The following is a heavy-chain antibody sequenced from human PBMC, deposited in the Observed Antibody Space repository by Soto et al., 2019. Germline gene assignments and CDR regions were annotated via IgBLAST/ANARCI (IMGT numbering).Heavy chain of an antibody. Sequence: PAWCMGLSCTAAGCTVSSCWMHWVRQAPGKGLVWVSHINSGGSTTTYADSVKGRFTISRDSAKNTLYLQMNSLRAEDTAVYYCARGSLKRNTNWYYFDYWGQGTLVTVSS. D-gene: IGHD1-1*01. CDR3: ARGSLKRNTNWYYFDY. J-gene: IGHJ4*02. CDR1: GCTVSSCW. V-gene: IGHV3-74*03. CDR2: INSGGSTT.